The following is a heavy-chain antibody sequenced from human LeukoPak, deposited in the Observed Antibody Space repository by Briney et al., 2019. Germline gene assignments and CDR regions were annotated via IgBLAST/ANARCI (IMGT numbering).Heavy chain of an antibody. Sequence: ASVKVSCKASGYTFTSYGISWVRHAPGQGLEWMGWISAYNGNTNYAQKLQGRVTMTTDTSTSTAYMELRSLRSDDTAVYYCARDFGPVGRELARGNFDYWGQGTLVTVSS. CDR2: ISAYNGNT. J-gene: IGHJ4*02. CDR1: GYTFTSYG. D-gene: IGHD1-26*01. CDR3: ARDFGPVGRELARGNFDY. V-gene: IGHV1-18*01.